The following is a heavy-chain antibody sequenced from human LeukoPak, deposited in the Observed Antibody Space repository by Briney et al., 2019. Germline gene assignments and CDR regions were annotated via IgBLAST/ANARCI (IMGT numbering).Heavy chain of an antibody. CDR3: ARESYSNYGNYFDY. D-gene: IGHD4-11*01. J-gene: IGHJ4*02. CDR1: GFTFSSDW. Sequence: GGSLRLSCAASGFTFSSDWMSWVRQAPGKGLEWVANIKQDGSEKYYVDSVKGGFTISRDNAKNSLYLQMNSLRAEDTAVYYCARESYSNYGNYFDYWGQGTLVTVSS. CDR2: IKQDGSEK. V-gene: IGHV3-7*01.